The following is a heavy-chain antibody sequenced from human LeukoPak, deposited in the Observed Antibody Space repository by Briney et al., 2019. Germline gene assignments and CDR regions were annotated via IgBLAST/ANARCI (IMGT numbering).Heavy chain of an antibody. CDR1: GFAFDDYT. CDR2: INWDGDVT. J-gene: IGHJ6*03. CDR3: VRDFRAGIFMDV. V-gene: IGHV3-43*01. D-gene: IGHD6-19*01. Sequence: GGSLRLSCAASGFAFDDYTMNWVRQSPGKGPEWVSLINWDGDVTFYGDSVRGRFTISRDNSKNSLYLQMNSLRTEDTALYYCVRDFRAGIFMDVWGKRTMVIVSS.